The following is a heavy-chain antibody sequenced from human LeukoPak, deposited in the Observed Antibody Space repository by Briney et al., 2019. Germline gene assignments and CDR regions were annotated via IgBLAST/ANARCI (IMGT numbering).Heavy chain of an antibody. CDR2: IYYSGST. J-gene: IGHJ5*02. CDR1: GGSISSSSYY. V-gene: IGHV4-39*01. D-gene: IGHD5-12*01. CDR3: ARGERGYSGYDPNWFDP. Sequence: PSETLSLTCTVSGGSISSSSYYWGWIRQPPGKGLEWIGSIYYSGSTYYNPSLKSRVTISVDTSKNQFSLKLSSVTAADTAVYYCARGERGYSGYDPNWFDPWGQGTLVTVSS.